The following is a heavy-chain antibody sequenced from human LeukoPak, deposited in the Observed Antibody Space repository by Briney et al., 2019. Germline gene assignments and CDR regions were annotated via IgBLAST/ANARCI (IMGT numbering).Heavy chain of an antibody. V-gene: IGHV3-30*03. CDR3: ARERIGEQSRFDP. Sequence: PGGSLRLSCAASGFTFSSYGMHWVRQAPGKGLERVAVISYDGSNKYYADSVKGRFTISRDTSKNTVYLQMNSLRAEDTAVYYCARERIGEQSRFDPWGQGTLVTVSS. J-gene: IGHJ5*02. D-gene: IGHD3-10*01. CDR1: GFTFSSYG. CDR2: ISYDGSNK.